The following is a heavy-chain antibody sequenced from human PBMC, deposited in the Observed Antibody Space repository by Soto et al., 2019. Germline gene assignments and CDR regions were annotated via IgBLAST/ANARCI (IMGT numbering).Heavy chain of an antibody. Sequence: QVQLVQSGAELKKPGSSVKVSCRASGVTIANYAISWVRQAPGQGLEWMGGIMPLFGRADYGQKFQGRVTITADKSTTKAYMEVINLTSEDTAVYYCAREVGGTGWYVFDFWGPGTLVTVSS. J-gene: IGHJ4*02. CDR1: GVTIANYA. V-gene: IGHV1-69*06. D-gene: IGHD6-19*01. CDR3: AREVGGTGWYVFDF. CDR2: IMPLFGRA.